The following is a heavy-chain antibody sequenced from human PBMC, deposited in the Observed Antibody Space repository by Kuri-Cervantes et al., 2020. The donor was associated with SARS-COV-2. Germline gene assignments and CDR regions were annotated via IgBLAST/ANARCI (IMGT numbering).Heavy chain of an antibody. D-gene: IGHD2-2*01. CDR3: ARPRGIVVVPAAMGGAFDI. CDR2: ISAYNGNT. CDR1: GYTFTSYG. Sequence: ASVKVSCKASGYTFTSYGISWVRQAPGQGREWMGWISAYNGNTNYAQKLQGRVTMTTDTSMSTAYMELRSLRSDDTAVYYCARPRGIVVVPAAMGGAFDIWGQGTMVTVSS. J-gene: IGHJ3*02. V-gene: IGHV1-18*01.